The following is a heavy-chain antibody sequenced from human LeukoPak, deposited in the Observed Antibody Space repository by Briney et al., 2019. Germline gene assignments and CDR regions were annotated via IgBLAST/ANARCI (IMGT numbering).Heavy chain of an antibody. CDR1: GYTFATYY. CDR2: INPSSGST. CDR3: ARDMSTRVTPISYAFDV. D-gene: IGHD4-23*01. Sequence: ASVKVSCKASGYTFATYYMHWERQAPGQGLEWMGVINPSSGSTNYAQNFQGRVTMTRDTSTSTVYMELSSLRSEDTAVYYCARDMSTRVTPISYAFDVWGQGAMVTVSS. J-gene: IGHJ3*01. V-gene: IGHV1-46*01.